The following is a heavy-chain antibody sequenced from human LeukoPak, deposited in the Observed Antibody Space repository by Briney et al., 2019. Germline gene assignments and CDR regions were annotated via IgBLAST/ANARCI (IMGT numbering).Heavy chain of an antibody. Sequence: SETLSLTCTVSGGSISSSSYYWGWIRQPPGKGLEWIGYTYYTGSTNYNPSLESRVTISVDTSKNQFSLTLSSVTAADTAVYYCARDRNYYDSSGYYFDYWGQGTLVTVSS. V-gene: IGHV4-61*01. D-gene: IGHD3-22*01. CDR1: GGSISSSSYY. CDR2: TYYTGST. J-gene: IGHJ4*02. CDR3: ARDRNYYDSSGYYFDY.